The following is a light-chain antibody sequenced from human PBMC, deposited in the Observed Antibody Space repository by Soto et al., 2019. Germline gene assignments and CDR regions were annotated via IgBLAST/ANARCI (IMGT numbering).Light chain of an antibody. V-gene: IGLV2-23*01. CDR1: SSDVGSHNL. J-gene: IGLJ1*01. CDR3: CSHADGSTYA. CDR2: EAS. Sequence: QSALTQPASVSGSPGQSITISCTGTSSDVGSHNLVSWYQQYPGKAPKLIIFEASKRPSGVSNRFSGSKSGSTASLTISGLQAEDEADYYCCSHADGSTYAFGPGTKLTVL.